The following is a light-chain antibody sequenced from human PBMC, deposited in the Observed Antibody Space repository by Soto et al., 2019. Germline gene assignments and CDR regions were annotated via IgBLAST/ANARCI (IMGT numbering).Light chain of an antibody. CDR1: QSVSSN. CDR3: QQYNNWLPIT. Sequence: EIVMTQSPATLSVSPGERATLSCRASQSVSSNLAWYQQKPGQAPRLLIYGASTRAIGIPARFSGSGSGTEFTLRISSLQPEDFAVYYCQQYNNWLPITFGQGTRLEIK. J-gene: IGKJ5*01. CDR2: GAS. V-gene: IGKV3-15*01.